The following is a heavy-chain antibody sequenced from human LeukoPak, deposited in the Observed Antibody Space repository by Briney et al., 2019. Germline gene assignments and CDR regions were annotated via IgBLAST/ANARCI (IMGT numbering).Heavy chain of an antibody. D-gene: IGHD6-19*01. CDR2: INPNSGGT. CDR1: GYTFTGYY. J-gene: IGHJ5*02. Sequence: ASVKVSCKASGYTFTGYYMHWVRQAPGQGLEWMGWINPNSGGTNYAQKFQGRVTMTRDTSISTAYMELSRLRSDDTAVYYCARDSTKTREDAKSLIAVAGTKFDPWGQGTLVTVSS. V-gene: IGHV1-2*02. CDR3: ARDSTKTREDAKSLIAVAGTKFDP.